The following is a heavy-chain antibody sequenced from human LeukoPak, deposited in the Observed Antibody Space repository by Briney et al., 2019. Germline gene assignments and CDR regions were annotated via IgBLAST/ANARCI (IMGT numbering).Heavy chain of an antibody. CDR3: ALMLEWLLNFDY. V-gene: IGHV3-23*01. CDR1: GFTVSSNY. Sequence: HSGGSLRLSCAASGFTVSSNYMSWVRQAPGKGLEWVSAISGSGGSTYYADSVKGRFTISRDNSKNTLYLQMNSLRAEDTAVYYCALMLEWLLNFDYWGQGTLVTVSS. CDR2: ISGSGGST. D-gene: IGHD3-3*01. J-gene: IGHJ4*02.